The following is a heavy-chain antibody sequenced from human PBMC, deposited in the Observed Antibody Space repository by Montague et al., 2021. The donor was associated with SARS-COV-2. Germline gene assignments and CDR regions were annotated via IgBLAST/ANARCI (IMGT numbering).Heavy chain of an antibody. CDR1: GGSISSYY. Sequence: ETLSLTCTVSGGSISSYYWSWIRQPPGKGLEWIGYIYYSGSTNYNPSLKSRVTISVDTSKNQFSLKLSSVTAADTAVYYCARDTGEYCSGGSCLYGMDVWGQGTTVTVSS. CDR3: ARDTGEYCSGGSCLYGMDV. J-gene: IGHJ6*02. V-gene: IGHV4-59*01. D-gene: IGHD2-15*01. CDR2: IYYSGST.